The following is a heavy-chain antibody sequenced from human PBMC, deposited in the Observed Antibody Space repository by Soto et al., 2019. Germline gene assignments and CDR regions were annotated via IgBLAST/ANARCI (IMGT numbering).Heavy chain of an antibody. J-gene: IGHJ5*02. CDR2: IFSNDEK. CDR3: ASTYSTSGYWFAP. V-gene: IGHV2-26*04. CDR1: GFSLSNAGLG. D-gene: IGHD6-13*01. Sequence: QVTVKESGPVLVKPTETLTLTCTVSGFSLSNAGLGVSWIRQPPGKALEWLAHIFSNDEKSYSTSLKSRLTIPKDTSKSQLVLTMTNIDPVDTATYYCASTYSTSGYWFAPWGQGTLVTVSS.